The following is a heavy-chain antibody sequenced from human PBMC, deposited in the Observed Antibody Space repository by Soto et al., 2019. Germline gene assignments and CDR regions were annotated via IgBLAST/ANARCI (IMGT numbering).Heavy chain of an antibody. V-gene: IGHV3-23*01. CDR2: ISSSADST. CDR3: AKDNPIDY. CDR1: GSIFSSYA. Sequence: GGSLRLSCAAFGSIFSSYAMSWARQAPGKGLEWVSGISSSADSTHYADSVQGRFTISRDNSKNTLFLQMNSLRAEDTAVYYCAKDNPIDYWGQGTLVTVSS. J-gene: IGHJ4*02.